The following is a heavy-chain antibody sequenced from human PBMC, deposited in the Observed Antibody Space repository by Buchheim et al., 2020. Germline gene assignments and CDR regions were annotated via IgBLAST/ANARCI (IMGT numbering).Heavy chain of an antibody. CDR2: ISSSSSYI. Sequence: EVQLVESGGGLVKPGGSLRLSCAASGFTFSSYSMNWVRQAPGKGLEWVSSISSSSSYIYYADSVKGRFTISRDNAKNSLYLQMNSLRAEDTAVYYCARSAARGVWDIVVVPAEPRYYFDYWGQGTL. V-gene: IGHV3-21*01. CDR3: ARSAARGVWDIVVVPAEPRYYFDY. J-gene: IGHJ4*02. CDR1: GFTFSSYS. D-gene: IGHD2-2*01.